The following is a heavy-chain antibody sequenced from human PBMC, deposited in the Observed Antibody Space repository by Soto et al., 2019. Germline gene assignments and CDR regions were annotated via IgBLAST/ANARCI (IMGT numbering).Heavy chain of an antibody. J-gene: IGHJ4*02. V-gene: IGHV3-30-3*01. CDR2: ISYDGSIK. CDR3: AREWSTSGDLDY. D-gene: IGHD3-10*01. Sequence: QVQLVESGGGVVQPGRSLRLSCSASGFTFSSHSRQWVRQAPGKGLEWVAVISYDGSIKYYADSVKGRFTISRDNSKNTAYLQMNSLRAEDTAVVYCAREWSTSGDLDYWGQGTLFIVSS. CDR1: GFTFSSHS.